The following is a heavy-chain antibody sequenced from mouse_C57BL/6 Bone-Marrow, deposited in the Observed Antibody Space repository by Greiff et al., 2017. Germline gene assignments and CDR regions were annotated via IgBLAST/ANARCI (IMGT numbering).Heavy chain of an antibody. J-gene: IGHJ4*01. CDR1: GFTFSDYY. Sequence: EVQLVESEGGLVQPGSSMKLSCTASGFTFSDYYMAWVRQVPEKGLEWVANINYDGSSPYYLDALKSRFIISRDNAKNILYLQMSSLKSEDTATYDCARERQLRPLGYAMDYWGQGTSVTVSS. D-gene: IGHD3-2*02. CDR3: ARERQLRPLGYAMDY. V-gene: IGHV5-16*01. CDR2: INYDGSSP.